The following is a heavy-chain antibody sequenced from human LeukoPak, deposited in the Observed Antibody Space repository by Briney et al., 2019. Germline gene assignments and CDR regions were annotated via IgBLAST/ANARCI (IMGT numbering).Heavy chain of an antibody. V-gene: IGHV4-34*01. Sequence: PSETLSLTCAVYGGSFSGYYWSWIRQPPGKGLERIGEINHSGSTNYNPSLKSRVTISVDTSKNQFSLKLSSVTAADTAVYYCARGPYDFWSGYPNWFDPWGQGTLVAVSS. CDR3: ARGPYDFWSGYPNWFDP. J-gene: IGHJ5*02. CDR1: GGSFSGYY. D-gene: IGHD3-3*01. CDR2: INHSGST.